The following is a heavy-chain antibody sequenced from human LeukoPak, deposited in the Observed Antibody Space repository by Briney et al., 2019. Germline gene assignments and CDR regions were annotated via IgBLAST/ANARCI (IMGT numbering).Heavy chain of an antibody. J-gene: IGHJ3*02. CDR3: AKIPRRDGYNYAFDI. Sequence: GGSLRLSCAASGLTFCSYAMSWGRQAPGKGLGWVSAISGSGGSTYYADSVKGRFTISRDNSKNTLYLQMNSLRADDTAVYYCAKIPRRDGYNYAFDIWGQGTMVTVSS. V-gene: IGHV3-23*01. D-gene: IGHD5-24*01. CDR1: GLTFCSYA. CDR2: ISGSGGST.